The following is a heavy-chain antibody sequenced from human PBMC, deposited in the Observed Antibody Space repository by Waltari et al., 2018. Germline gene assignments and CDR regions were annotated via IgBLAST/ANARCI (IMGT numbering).Heavy chain of an antibody. Sequence: QLHLQESGPGLLKPSETLSLTGAVSGYSISRGDFWGWIRQPPGKGLEWSGSIYPGGETYLNPVRRSLASTSGEKTKTHCPRNLRPMTAAATAVYYCASRGRLSAYCFDYWGQGTLVTVSS. CDR2: IYPGGET. D-gene: IGHD2-15*01. J-gene: IGHJ4*02. CDR3: ASRGRLSAYCFDY. V-gene: IGHV4-38-2*01. CDR1: GYSISRGDF.